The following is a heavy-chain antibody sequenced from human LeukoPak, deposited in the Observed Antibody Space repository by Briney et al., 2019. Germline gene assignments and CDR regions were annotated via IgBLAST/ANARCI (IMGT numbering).Heavy chain of an antibody. D-gene: IGHD4-17*01. Sequence: ASVKVSCKASGYTFTSYGISWVRQAPGQGLKWMGWISAYNGNTNYAQKLQGRVTMTTGTSTSTAYMELRSLRSDDTAVYYCAVGVTTSFHFDYWGQGTLVTVSS. CDR2: ISAYNGNT. J-gene: IGHJ4*02. V-gene: IGHV1-18*01. CDR3: AVGVTTSFHFDY. CDR1: GYTFTSYG.